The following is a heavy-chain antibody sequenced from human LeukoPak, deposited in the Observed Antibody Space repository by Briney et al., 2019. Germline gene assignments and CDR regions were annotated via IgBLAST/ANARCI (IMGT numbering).Heavy chain of an antibody. J-gene: IGHJ5*02. CDR2: VYYTGST. Sequence: SETLSLTCSVSGPSVTSGGFYWGWLRQPPGKGLQWLATVYYTGSTYYNPSLRSRVTISIDTSKNQFSLSLRSLIAADTAVYYCARHSGSGSLSRPFDPWGQGTLVTVSP. CDR3: ARHSGSGSLSRPFDP. CDR1: GPSVTSGGFY. D-gene: IGHD3-10*01. V-gene: IGHV4-39*01.